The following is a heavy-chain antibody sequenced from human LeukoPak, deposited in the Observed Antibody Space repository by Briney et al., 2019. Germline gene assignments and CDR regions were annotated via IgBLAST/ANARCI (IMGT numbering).Heavy chain of an antibody. CDR1: GYTFTGYY. D-gene: IGHD5-18*01. CDR3: AREPDVDLDTFRGDGLDI. Sequence: SVKVSCKASGYTFTGYYMHRVRQAPGQGLKWVGRSIPILGISTYAQKFQGRVTITADKFTSTTYMELSSLKSEDTAVYYCAREPDVDLDTFRGDGLDIWGQGTMVTVSS. CDR2: SIPILGIS. V-gene: IGHV1-69*04. J-gene: IGHJ3*02.